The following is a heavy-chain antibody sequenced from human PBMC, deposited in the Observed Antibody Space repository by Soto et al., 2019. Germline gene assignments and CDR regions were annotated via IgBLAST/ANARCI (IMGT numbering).Heavy chain of an antibody. CDR3: ARAKGIAARRYYYYGMDV. J-gene: IGHJ6*02. D-gene: IGHD6-6*01. CDR1: AGTFSSYA. CDR2: IIPSFGTA. Sequence: SVKVSCKASAGTFSSYAINWVRQAPGQGLEWMGGIIPSFGTANYAQKFQGRVTSTADESTSTAYMELSSLRAEDTAVYYCARAKGIAARRYYYYGMDVWGQGTTVTVSS. V-gene: IGHV1-69*13.